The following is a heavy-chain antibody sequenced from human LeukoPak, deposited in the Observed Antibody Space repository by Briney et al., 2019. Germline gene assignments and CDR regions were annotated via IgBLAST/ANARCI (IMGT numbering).Heavy chain of an antibody. D-gene: IGHD1-26*01. CDR1: GASISSYY. CDR2: IYYTGST. J-gene: IGHJ3*02. CDR3: ATRVRPTSPDVFDI. Sequence: SETLSLTCTVSGASISSYYWSWFRQSPGKGLESIGYIYYTGSTNYNPSLKSRVTMSVDTSKNQFSLKLNSVTAADTAVYYCATRVRPTSPDVFDIWGQGTLVTVSS. V-gene: IGHV4-59*01.